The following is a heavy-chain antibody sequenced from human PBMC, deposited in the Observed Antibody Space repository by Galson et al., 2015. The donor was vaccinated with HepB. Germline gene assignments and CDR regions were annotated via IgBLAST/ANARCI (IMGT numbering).Heavy chain of an antibody. J-gene: IGHJ5*02. CDR2: ISGYNGNT. CDR1: GYIFTNYG. D-gene: IGHD4-17*01. Sequence: SVKVSCKASGYIFTNYGLSWVRQAPGQGLEWMGWISGYNGNTNYAQNFQGRVTMTTDTSTNTAYMELRSLRSDDTAVYYCARDYRMTTRKWFDPWGQGTLVTVSS. CDR3: ARDYRMTTRKWFDP. V-gene: IGHV1-18*01.